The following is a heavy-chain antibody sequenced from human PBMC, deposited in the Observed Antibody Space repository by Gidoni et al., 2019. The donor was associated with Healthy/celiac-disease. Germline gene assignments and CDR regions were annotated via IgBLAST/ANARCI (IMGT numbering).Heavy chain of an antibody. CDR1: GGSSSSSNW. CDR3: ARGAEYYFDY. Sequence: QVQLQESGPGLVKPSGALSLTCAVPGGSSSSSNWWKWVRQPPGKGLEWIGEIYHSGSTNYNPSLKSRGTISVDKSKNQFSLKLSSVTAADTAVYYCARGAEYYFDYWGQGTLVTVSS. J-gene: IGHJ4*02. CDR2: IYHSGST. V-gene: IGHV4-4*02. D-gene: IGHD3-10*01.